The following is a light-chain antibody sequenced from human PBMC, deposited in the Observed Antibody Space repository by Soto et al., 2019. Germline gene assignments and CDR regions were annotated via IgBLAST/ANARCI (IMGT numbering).Light chain of an antibody. CDR1: ALPKQY. V-gene: IGLV3-25*01. Sequence: SYELIQPPSVSVSPGQTARITCSGAALPKQYAYWYQQKPGQAPVLVIYKDSERPSGIPERFSGSSSGTTVTLTISGVQAEDEADYYCQSADSSGTYVFGTGTKVTVL. J-gene: IGLJ1*01. CDR2: KDS. CDR3: QSADSSGTYV.